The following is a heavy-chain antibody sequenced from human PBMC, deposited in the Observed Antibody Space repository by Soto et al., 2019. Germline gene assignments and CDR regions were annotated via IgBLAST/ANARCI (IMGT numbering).Heavy chain of an antibody. CDR3: ASPYCSGGSCYLTEYFQH. V-gene: IGHV3-30*03. CDR1: GFSLSYYA. Sequence: GXSLRLSCAASGFSLSYYALHWFRQAPGNGLEWVAVIAYDASKKYYADSVKGRFTISRDNSKNTLYLQMNSLRDEDTAVYYCASPYCSGGSCYLTEYFQHWGQGTLVTVSS. CDR2: IAYDASKK. J-gene: IGHJ1*01. D-gene: IGHD2-15*01.